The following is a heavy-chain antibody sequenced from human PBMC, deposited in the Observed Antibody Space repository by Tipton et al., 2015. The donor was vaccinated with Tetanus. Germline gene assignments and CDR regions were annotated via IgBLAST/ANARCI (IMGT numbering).Heavy chain of an antibody. CDR1: GFTFSGSA. Sequence: GSLRLSCAASGFTFSGSAMHWVRQASGKGLEWVGRIRSKANSYATAYAASVKGRFTISRDDSKNTAYLQMNSLKTEDTAVYYCTSRGGYSYGYRYWGQGPLVTVSS. CDR2: IRSKANSYAT. V-gene: IGHV3-73*01. D-gene: IGHD5-18*01. CDR3: TSRGGYSYGYRY. J-gene: IGHJ4*02.